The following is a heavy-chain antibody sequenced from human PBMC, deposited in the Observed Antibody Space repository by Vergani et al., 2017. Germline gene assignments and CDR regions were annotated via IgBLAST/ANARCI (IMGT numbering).Heavy chain of an antibody. CDR3: ARDLPVVPAAHYYGMDV. CDR2: INPNSGGT. V-gene: IGHV1-2*02. CDR1: GYTFTGYY. J-gene: IGHJ6*02. Sequence: QVQLVQSGAEVKKPGASVTVSCKASGYTFTGYYMHWVRQAPGQGLEWMGWINPNSGGTNYAQKFQGRVTMTRDTSISTAYMELSRLRSDDTAVYYCARDLPVVPAAHYYGMDVWGQGTTVTVSS. D-gene: IGHD2-2*01.